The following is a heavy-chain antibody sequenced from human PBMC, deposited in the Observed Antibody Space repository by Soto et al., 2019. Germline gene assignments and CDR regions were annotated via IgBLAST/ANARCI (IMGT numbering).Heavy chain of an antibody. J-gene: IGHJ6*02. CDR3: ARENTGIVVVPAATSYYYYGMDV. CDR2: IIPIFGTA. V-gene: IGHV1-69*06. D-gene: IGHD2-2*01. Sequence: SVKVSCKASGGTFSSYAISWVRQAPGQGLEWMGVIIPIFGTANYAQNFPGRVTITEDKPTSTAYMELSSLRSEDTAGDYCARENTGIVVVPAATSYYYYGMDVWAQGTTVTVYS. CDR1: GGTFSSYA.